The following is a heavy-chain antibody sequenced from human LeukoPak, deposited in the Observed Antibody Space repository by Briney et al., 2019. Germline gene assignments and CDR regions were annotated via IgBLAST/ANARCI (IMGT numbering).Heavy chain of an antibody. CDR1: GFTFSNAW. V-gene: IGHV3-7*01. CDR3: ARDDDSSGYFV. J-gene: IGHJ4*02. D-gene: IGHD3-22*01. Sequence: GGSLRLSCAASGFTFSNAWMSWVRQAPGKGLEWVANINQDGSEKYYVDSVKGRFTISRDNAKNSLYLQMNSLRAEDAAVYYCARDDDSSGYFVWGQGTLVTVSS. CDR2: INQDGSEK.